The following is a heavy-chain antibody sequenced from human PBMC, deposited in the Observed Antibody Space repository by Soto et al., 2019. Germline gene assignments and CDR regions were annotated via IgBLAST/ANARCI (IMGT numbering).Heavy chain of an antibody. J-gene: IGHJ3*02. CDR1: GYTFTSYD. V-gene: IGHV1-8*01. CDR3: ASIVVVPAANAFDI. Sequence: ASVKVSCKASGYTFTSYDINWVRQATGQGLEWMGWMNPNSGNTGYAQRFQGRVTMTRNTSISTAYMELSSLRSEDTAVYYCASIVVVPAANAFDIWGQGTMVTVSS. CDR2: MNPNSGNT. D-gene: IGHD2-2*01.